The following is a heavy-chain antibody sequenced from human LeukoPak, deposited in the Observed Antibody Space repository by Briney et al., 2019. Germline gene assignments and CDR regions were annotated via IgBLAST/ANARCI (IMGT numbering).Heavy chain of an antibody. V-gene: IGHV1-18*01. CDR2: ISAYNGNT. CDR3: ARDKALGSLWFGVDFDY. D-gene: IGHD3-10*01. CDR1: GYTFTSYG. Sequence: GASVKVSCKASGYTFTSYGISWVRQAPGQGLEWMGWISAYNGNTNYAQKLQGRVTMTTDTSTSTAYMELRSLRSDDTAVYYCARDKALGSLWFGVDFDYWGQGTLVTVSS. J-gene: IGHJ4*02.